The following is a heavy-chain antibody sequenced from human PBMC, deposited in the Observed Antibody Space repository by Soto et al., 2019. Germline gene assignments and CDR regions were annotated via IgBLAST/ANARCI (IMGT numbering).Heavy chain of an antibody. CDR2: IMPVFHTT. V-gene: IGHV1-69*01. CDR1: GGTFNNFA. CDR3: ATATISPLSATLYHYGMDV. J-gene: IGHJ6*02. Sequence: QVQLVQSGAEVKKPGSSVKVSCQASGGTFNNFAFTWVRQAPGQGLEWLGGIMPVFHTTNIAQTFQDRITIIADDFTNTVYMEMTSLRFDDAAVYYCATATISPLSATLYHYGMDVWGRGTTVTVSS. D-gene: IGHD6-25*01.